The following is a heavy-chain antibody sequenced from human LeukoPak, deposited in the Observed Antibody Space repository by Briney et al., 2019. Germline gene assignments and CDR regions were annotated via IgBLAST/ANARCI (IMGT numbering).Heavy chain of an antibody. J-gene: IGHJ6*02. CDR2: IYYSGST. V-gene: IGHV4-59*01. Sequence: SETLSLTCTVSGGSISSYYWSWIRQPPGKGLEWIGYIYYSGSTNYNPSLKSRVTISVDTSKNQFSLKLSSVTAADTAVYYCARGGYSSSWYGGRWYYGMDVWGQGTTVTVS. CDR1: GGSISSYY. D-gene: IGHD6-13*01. CDR3: ARGGYSSSWYGGRWYYGMDV.